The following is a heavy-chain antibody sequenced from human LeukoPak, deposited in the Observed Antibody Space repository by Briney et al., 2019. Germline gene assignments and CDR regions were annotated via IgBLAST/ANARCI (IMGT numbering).Heavy chain of an antibody. Sequence: ASVKVSCKASGYTFTRYYMHWVRQAPGQGLEWMGWINPNSGGTNYAQKFQGRVTMTRDTSTSTVYMELSSLRSEDTAVYYCAREIGPIQLHLWGSAFDSWGQGTLVTVSS. J-gene: IGHJ4*02. CDR3: AREIGPIQLHLWGSAFDS. V-gene: IGHV1-2*02. CDR1: GYTFTRYY. D-gene: IGHD5-18*01. CDR2: INPNSGGT.